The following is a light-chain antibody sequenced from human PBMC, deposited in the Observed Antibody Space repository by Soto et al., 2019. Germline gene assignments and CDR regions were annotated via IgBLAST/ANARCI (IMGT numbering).Light chain of an antibody. CDR1: QSVSSSY. CDR2: GAS. Sequence: EIVLTQSPGTLSLSPGERATLSCRASQSVSSSYLAWYQQKPGQAPRLLIYGASSRATGIPDRFSGSGSGTAFTLTISRLEPEDFAMYYCQQYGSSLWTFGQGTKVEIK. CDR3: QQYGSSLWT. J-gene: IGKJ1*01. V-gene: IGKV3-20*01.